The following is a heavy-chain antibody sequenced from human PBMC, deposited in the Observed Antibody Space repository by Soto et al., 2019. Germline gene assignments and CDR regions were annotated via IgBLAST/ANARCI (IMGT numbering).Heavy chain of an antibody. CDR2: INPSGGST. D-gene: IGHD6-13*01. Sequence: GASVKVSCKASGYTFTSYYMHWVRQAPGQGLEWMGIINPSGGSTSYAQKFQGRVTMTRDTSTSTVYMELSSLRSEDTAVYYCARELGLAAAGSRAFDIWGQGTMVTVSS. CDR3: ARELGLAAAGSRAFDI. J-gene: IGHJ3*02. V-gene: IGHV1-46*01. CDR1: GYTFTSYY.